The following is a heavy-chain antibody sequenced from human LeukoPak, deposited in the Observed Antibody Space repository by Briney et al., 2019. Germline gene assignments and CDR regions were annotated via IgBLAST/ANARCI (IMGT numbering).Heavy chain of an antibody. J-gene: IGHJ4*02. Sequence: PSETLSLTCAVYGGSFSGYYWSWIRQPPGKGLEWIGEINHSGSTNYNPSLKSRVTISVDTSKNQFSLKLSSVTAADTAVYYCARARGDYDFWSGYYGFDYWGQGTLVTVSS. CDR3: ARARGDYDFWSGYYGFDY. CDR1: GGSFSGYY. CDR2: INHSGST. V-gene: IGHV4-34*01. D-gene: IGHD3-3*01.